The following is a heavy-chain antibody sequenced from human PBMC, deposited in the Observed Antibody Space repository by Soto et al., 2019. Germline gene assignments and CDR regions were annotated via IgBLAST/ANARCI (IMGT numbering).Heavy chain of an antibody. V-gene: IGHV1-18*01. CDR3: ARDWRGAEGFDP. CDR2: IGAHNGDT. J-gene: IGHJ5*02. D-gene: IGHD3-3*01. CDR1: GYTFSTYG. Sequence: QVQLVQSGPEVKKPGASVKISCKASGYTFSTYGFSWVRQAPGQGLEGMGWIGAHNGDTTYAQNFKGRVTMTTDTATTTSYMEMRSLTSDDPAVYFCARDWRGAEGFDPWGQGTLVTVSS.